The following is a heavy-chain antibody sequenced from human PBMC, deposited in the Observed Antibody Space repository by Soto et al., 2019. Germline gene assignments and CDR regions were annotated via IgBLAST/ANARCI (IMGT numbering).Heavy chain of an antibody. D-gene: IGHD5-12*01. CDR3: ARRYSDYGYYFDN. Sequence: QVQLQESGPGLVKPSQTLSLTCTVSGGSISSGGYYWSWIRQHPGKGLEWIGYIYYSGSTYYNPSLKSRVIISVDTSKNQFSLKLSSVTAADTAVYYCARRYSDYGYYFDNWGQGTLVTVSS. J-gene: IGHJ4*02. CDR1: GGSISSGGYY. CDR2: IYYSGST. V-gene: IGHV4-31*03.